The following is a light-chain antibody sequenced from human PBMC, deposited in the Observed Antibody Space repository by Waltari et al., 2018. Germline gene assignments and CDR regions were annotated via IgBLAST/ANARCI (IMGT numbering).Light chain of an antibody. V-gene: IGLV3-10*01. Sequence: SYELTQPPSVSVSPGQTARITCSGDALPKKYAYWYQQKSGQAPVLVIYEDSKRPSGITEGFSGSSSGTMATLTISGAQVEDEADYYCYSTDSSGNHRGVFGGGTKLTVL. CDR1: ALPKKY. CDR2: EDS. J-gene: IGLJ2*01. CDR3: YSTDSSGNHRGV.